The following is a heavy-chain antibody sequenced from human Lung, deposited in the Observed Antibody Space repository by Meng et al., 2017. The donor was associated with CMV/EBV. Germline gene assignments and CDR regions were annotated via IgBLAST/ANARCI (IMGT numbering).Heavy chain of an antibody. CDR2: VHYSGST. CDR1: GGSISSGCEY. Sequence: SEPXSLXCTVSGGSISSGCEYWGWIRQPPGKGLEWIGTVHYSGSTNYNPSLKSRLTITVDTSKSQFSLNLNSVTAADTAVYYCAHRIRRSFHIWCQRTMFTVSS. CDR3: AHRIRRSFHI. V-gene: IGHV4-39*01. D-gene: IGHD2-15*01. J-gene: IGHJ3*02.